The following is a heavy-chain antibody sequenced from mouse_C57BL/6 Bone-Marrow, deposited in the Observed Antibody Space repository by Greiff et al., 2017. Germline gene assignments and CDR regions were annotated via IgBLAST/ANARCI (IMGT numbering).Heavy chain of an antibody. CDR3: ARGAPIYYYGSYWYFDV. V-gene: IGHV1-52*01. CDR2: IDPSDSET. Sequence: VQLQQPGAELVRPGSSVKLSCKASGYTFTSYWMHWVKPRPIQGLEWIGNIDPSDSETHYNQKFKDKATLTVDKSSSTAYMQLSSLTSEDSAVYYWARGAPIYYYGSYWYFDVWGTGTTVTVSS. CDR1: GYTFTSYW. D-gene: IGHD1-1*01. J-gene: IGHJ1*03.